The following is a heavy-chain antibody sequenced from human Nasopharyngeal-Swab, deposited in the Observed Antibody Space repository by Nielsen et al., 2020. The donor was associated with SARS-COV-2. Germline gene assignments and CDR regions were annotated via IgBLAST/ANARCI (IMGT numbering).Heavy chain of an antibody. CDR1: GFTFNNYN. V-gene: IGHV3-21*01. J-gene: IGHJ6*02. CDR2: ISSRSSYI. Sequence: GESLKISCAASGFTFNNYNFNWVRQAPGKGLERVSSISSRSSYIYYADSVKGRFTISRDNAKNSLYLQMNSLRAEDTAVYYCARDGLDYDFWSAYFMDVWGQETTVTVSS. CDR3: ARDGLDYDFWSAYFMDV. D-gene: IGHD3-3*01.